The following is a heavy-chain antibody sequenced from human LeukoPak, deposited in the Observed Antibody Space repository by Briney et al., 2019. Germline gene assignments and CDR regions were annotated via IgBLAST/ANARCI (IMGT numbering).Heavy chain of an antibody. CDR3: ARGEARTLTRPESNDY. Sequence: ASVTVSCTASGYTFTIYYMHWVRQAPGQGLEWMGIINPSGGSTSYAQKFQGRVTMTRDTSTSTAYMELSSLRSEDTAVYYCARGEARTLTRPESNDYWGQGTLVTVSS. CDR1: GYTFTIYY. J-gene: IGHJ4*02. D-gene: IGHD1-14*01. CDR2: INPSGGST. V-gene: IGHV1-46*01.